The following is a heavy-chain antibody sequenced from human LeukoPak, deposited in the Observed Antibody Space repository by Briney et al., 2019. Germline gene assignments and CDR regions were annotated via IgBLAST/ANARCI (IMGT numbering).Heavy chain of an antibody. CDR1: GFTFSYYA. V-gene: IGHV3-30-3*01. J-gene: IGHJ3*02. CDR2: ISNDGGNR. D-gene: IGHD3-10*01. CDR3: ARTSMVRGVIMWAFDI. Sequence: QPGRSLRLSCVASGFTSGFTFSYYAMHWVRQAPGKGLEWVAFISNDGGNRYFANSVKGRFTISRDNSKNTVYLQMNSLRSEDTAVYYCARTSMVRGVIMWAFDIWGQGTMVTVSS.